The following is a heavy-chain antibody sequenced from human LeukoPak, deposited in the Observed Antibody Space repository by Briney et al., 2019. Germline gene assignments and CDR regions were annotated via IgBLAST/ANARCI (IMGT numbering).Heavy chain of an antibody. CDR2: INHSGST. J-gene: IGHJ6*02. Sequence: SETLSLTCAVYGGSFSGYYWSWIRQPPGKGLEWIGEINHSGSTNYNPSLKSRVTISVDTSKNQFSLKLSSVTAADTAVYYCARTSTYYYGMDVWGQGTTVTVSS. V-gene: IGHV4-34*01. CDR3: ARTSTYYYGMDV. CDR1: GGSFSGYY.